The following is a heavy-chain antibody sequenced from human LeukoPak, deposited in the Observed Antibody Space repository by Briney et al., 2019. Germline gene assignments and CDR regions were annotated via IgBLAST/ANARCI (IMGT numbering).Heavy chain of an antibody. D-gene: IGHD5-12*01. CDR2: INPSGGST. J-gene: IGHJ4*02. CDR3: AGLDSGYDFCY. V-gene: IGHV1-46*01. Sequence: ASVKVSCKASGYTFTSYYMHWVRQAPGQGLEWMGIINPSGGSTSYAQKFQGRVTMTRDTSISTAYMELSRLRSDDTAVYYCAGLDSGYDFCYWGQGTLVTVSS. CDR1: GYTFTSYY.